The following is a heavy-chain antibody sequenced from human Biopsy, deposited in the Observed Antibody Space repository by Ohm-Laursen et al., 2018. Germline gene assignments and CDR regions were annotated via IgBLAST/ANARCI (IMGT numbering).Heavy chain of an antibody. J-gene: IGHJ6*02. D-gene: IGHD2/OR15-2a*01. Sequence: GTLSLTCTVSGGSISSDYWSWIRQTPGKGLEWIGYIYYSGSTNYNPSLKSRVTISVDTSKNQFSLRLNSVTAADTAVYYCSRATNSTGWPYYYFYGMDVWGQGTTVTVSS. CDR3: SRATNSTGWPYYYFYGMDV. V-gene: IGHV4-59*01. CDR1: GGSISSDY. CDR2: IYYSGST.